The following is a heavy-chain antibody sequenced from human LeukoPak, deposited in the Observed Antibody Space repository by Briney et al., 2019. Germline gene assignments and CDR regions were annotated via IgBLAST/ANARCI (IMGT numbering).Heavy chain of an antibody. J-gene: IGHJ4*02. CDR2: ISGSGSTI. D-gene: IGHD2-2*01. CDR1: GFTFSDYY. Sequence: GGSLRLSCAASGFTFSDYYMSWIRQAPGKGLEWVSYISGSGSTIYYADSVEGRFTISRDNAKNSLYLQMNSLRAEDTAVYYCARVTAYCSSTSCAPVDFDYWGQGTLVTVSS. V-gene: IGHV3-11*04. CDR3: ARVTAYCSSTSCAPVDFDY.